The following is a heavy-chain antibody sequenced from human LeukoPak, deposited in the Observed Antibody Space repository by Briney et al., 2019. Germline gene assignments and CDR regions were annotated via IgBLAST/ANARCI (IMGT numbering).Heavy chain of an antibody. CDR2: IYYSGST. CDR3: ARISGSYFDY. CDR1: GGSIGSYY. J-gene: IGHJ4*02. D-gene: IGHD1-26*01. Sequence: MTSETLSFTCIVSGGSIGSYYWSWIRKPPGKGLEWIGHIYYSGSTNYNPSLKSRVTISVDTSKNQFSLTLSSVTAADTAVYYCARISGSYFDYWGQGTLVTVSS. V-gene: IGHV4-59*01.